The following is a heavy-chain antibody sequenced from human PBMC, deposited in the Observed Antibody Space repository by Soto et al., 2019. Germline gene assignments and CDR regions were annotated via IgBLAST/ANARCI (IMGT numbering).Heavy chain of an antibody. CDR3: ATESGSTYGYFDH. V-gene: IGHV4-30-4*01. Sequence: PSETLSLTCTVSGGSVTSDDDYWTWIRQSPGKGLEWIGYISNSGSTGYNPSLKTRLSMSVDRYKNQLTLRLTSVTAADTVGYFWATESGSTYGYFDHWGQGTQVTVSS. D-gene: IGHD5-18*01. J-gene: IGHJ4*02. CDR1: GGSVTSDDDY. CDR2: ISNSGST.